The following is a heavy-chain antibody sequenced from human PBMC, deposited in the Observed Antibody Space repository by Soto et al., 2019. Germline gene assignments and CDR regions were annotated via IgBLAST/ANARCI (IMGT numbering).Heavy chain of an antibody. V-gene: IGHV3-11*01. D-gene: IGHD6-6*01. J-gene: IGHJ4*02. CDR1: GFTFSDYY. CDR2: ISSSGSTI. Sequence: PGGSLRLSCAASGFTFSDYYMSWIRQAPGKGLEWVSYISSSGSTIYYADSVKGRFTISRDNAKNSLYLQMNSLRAEDTAVYYCARETYSSSSPYFDYWGQGTLVTVSS. CDR3: ARETYSSSSPYFDY.